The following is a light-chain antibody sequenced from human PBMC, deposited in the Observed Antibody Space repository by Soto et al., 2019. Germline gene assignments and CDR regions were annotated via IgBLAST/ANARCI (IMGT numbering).Light chain of an antibody. CDR1: QGISNY. CDR2: AAS. CDR3: HQLHIHPLI. J-gene: IGKJ4*01. V-gene: IGKV1-9*01. Sequence: TMSCRASQGISNYLAWYQQKPGKAPKLMIYAASSLQNGVPSRFSGSGSGTDFTLTISSLQPEDLATFYCHQLHIHPLIVGGGTKVDTK.